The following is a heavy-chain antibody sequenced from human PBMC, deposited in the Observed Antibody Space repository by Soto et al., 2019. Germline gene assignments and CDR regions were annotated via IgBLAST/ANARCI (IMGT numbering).Heavy chain of an antibody. CDR2: IIPIFGTA. Sequence: QVQLVQSGAEVKKPGSSVKVSCKASGGTFSSYAISWVRQAPGQGLEWMGGIIPIFGTANYAQKFQGRVTITADESTSTAYMELSSLRSEDTAVYYCASRWGYCSGGSCYRLDYWGQGTLVTVSS. CDR3: ASRWGYCSGGSCYRLDY. CDR1: GGTFSSYA. D-gene: IGHD2-15*01. V-gene: IGHV1-69*01. J-gene: IGHJ4*02.